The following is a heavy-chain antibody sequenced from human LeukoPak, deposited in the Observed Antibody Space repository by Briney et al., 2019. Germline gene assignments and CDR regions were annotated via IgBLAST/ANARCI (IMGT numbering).Heavy chain of an antibody. CDR2: ILSDGSKE. CDR3: VRDDDTPDNGLDH. V-gene: IGHV3-33*01. D-gene: IGHD3-22*01. J-gene: IGHJ1*01. Sequence: GGSLRLSCAESGFTFSNYGMQWVRQAPGKELEWVAVILSDGSKEFYKDSVKGRFTISRDNSKNTLFLQMNSLRAEDTAVYYCVRDDDTPDNGLDHWGQRTLVTVSS. CDR1: GFTFSNYG.